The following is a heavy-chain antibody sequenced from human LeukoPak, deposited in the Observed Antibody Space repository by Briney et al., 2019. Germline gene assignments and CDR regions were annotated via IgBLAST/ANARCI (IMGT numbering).Heavy chain of an antibody. CDR3: ARDRVVVARYVDY. J-gene: IGHJ4*02. CDR2: ISANNGNT. V-gene: IGHV1-18*01. Sequence: ASVKVSCKASGCTFTSYGISWVRQAPGQGLEWMGWISANNGNTNYAQNLQGRVTMTTDTSTSTAYMELRSLTSDDTAVYYCARDRVVVARYVDYWGQGTLVTVSS. CDR1: GCTFTSYG. D-gene: IGHD3-22*01.